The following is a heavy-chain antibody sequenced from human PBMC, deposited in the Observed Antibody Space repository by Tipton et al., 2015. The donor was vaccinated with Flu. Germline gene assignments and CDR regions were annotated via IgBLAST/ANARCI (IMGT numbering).Heavy chain of an antibody. CDR3: ARTTYDYANYGTPGAYGMDV. D-gene: IGHD4-11*01. CDR1: GDSISSYY. J-gene: IGHJ6*02. Sequence: TLSLTCTVSGDSISSYYWSWIRQPPGKGLEWIGYIYCSGSTNYNPSLKSRVTISADTSKNQFSLKVSSVTAADTAVYYCARTTYDYANYGTPGAYGMDVWGQGTTVTVSS. CDR2: IYCSGST. V-gene: IGHV4-59*01.